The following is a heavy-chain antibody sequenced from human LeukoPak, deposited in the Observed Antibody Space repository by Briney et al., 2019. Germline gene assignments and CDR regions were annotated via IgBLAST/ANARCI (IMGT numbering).Heavy chain of an antibody. CDR2: IIPIFGTA. V-gene: IGHV1-69*13. J-gene: IGHJ4*02. Sequence: ASVKVSCKASGGTFSCYAISWVRQAPGQGLEWMGGIIPIFGTANYAQKFQGRVTITADESTSTAYMELSSLRSEDTAVYYCALSSGYYYSVDYWGQGTLVTVSS. CDR1: GGTFSCYA. CDR3: ALSSGYYYSVDY. D-gene: IGHD3-22*01.